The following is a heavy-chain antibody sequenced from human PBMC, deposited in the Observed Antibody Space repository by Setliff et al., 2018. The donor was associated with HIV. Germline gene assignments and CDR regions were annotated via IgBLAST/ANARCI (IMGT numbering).Heavy chain of an antibody. D-gene: IGHD6-13*01. CDR1: GGSISSSSYY. V-gene: IGHV4-39*07. CDR3: ARDGYSSSWYVISGSFDY. Sequence: SETLSLTCIVSGGSISSSSYYWGWIRQPPGKGQEWIGTVYYSGSTYYNPSLKSRVTISVDTSENQFSLKLSSVTAADTAVYYCARDGYSSSWYVISGSFDYWGQGILVTVSS. J-gene: IGHJ4*02. CDR2: VYYSGST.